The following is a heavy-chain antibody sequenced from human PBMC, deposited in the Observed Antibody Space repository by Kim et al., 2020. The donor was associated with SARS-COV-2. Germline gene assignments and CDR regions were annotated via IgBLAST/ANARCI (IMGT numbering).Heavy chain of an antibody. J-gene: IGHJ4*01. CDR1: GGSISSGGYY. CDR3: ARTRITMIVVVTLFDY. CDR2: IYYSGSS. D-gene: IGHD3-22*01. V-gene: IGHV4-31*03. Sequence: SETLSLTCIVSGGSISSGGYYWSWIRQHPGKGLEWIGYIYYSGSSYYNPSLKSRVTISVDTSKNLFSLKLSPVTAADTAVYYCARTRITMIVVVTLFDY.